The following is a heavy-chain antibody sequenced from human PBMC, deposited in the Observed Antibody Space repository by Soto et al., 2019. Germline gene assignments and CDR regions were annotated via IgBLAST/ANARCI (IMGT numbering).Heavy chain of an antibody. J-gene: IGHJ4*02. CDR3: AKDIEGGIAARRGWDY. CDR1: GFTFDDFA. D-gene: IGHD6-6*01. CDR2: INWNSGSI. V-gene: IGHV3-9*01. Sequence: EVQLVESGGGLVQPGRSLRLSCAASGFTFDDFAMHWVRRAPGKGLEWVSGINWNSGSIGYADSVKGRFTISRDNAKNSLYLQMDSLRPEDTALYYCAKDIEGGIAARRGWDYWGQGTLVTVSS.